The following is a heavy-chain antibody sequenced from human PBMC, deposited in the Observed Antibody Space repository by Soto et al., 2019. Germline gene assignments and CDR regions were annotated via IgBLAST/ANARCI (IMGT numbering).Heavy chain of an antibody. D-gene: IGHD3-22*01. Sequence: GGSLRLSCAASGFTFSDYPMHWVRQAPGKGLEGVAVISYDERVKYYVDSVKGQFTISRDDSKNTLKLKMNNIRVDDKDVYYSARGQWLFLQWNVAFDIWGQGTMVTVSS. CDR1: GFTFSDYP. CDR3: ARGQWLFLQWNVAFDI. V-gene: IGHV3-30*04. J-gene: IGHJ3*02. CDR2: ISYDERVK.